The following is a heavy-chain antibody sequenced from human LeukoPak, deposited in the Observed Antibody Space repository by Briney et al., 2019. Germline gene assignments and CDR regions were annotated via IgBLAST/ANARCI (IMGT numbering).Heavy chain of an antibody. CDR3: ARRSEFDNTHYHYFDY. Sequence: SETLSLTCTVSGGSIDSRSYYWDWLRQAPGKGLERIGTIYHSGSTEYNPSLKSRVAIFVDTSKNQFSLILHSVAAADTAVYYCARRSEFDNTHYHYFDYWGQGALVTVSS. V-gene: IGHV4-39*01. J-gene: IGHJ4*02. CDR1: GGSIDSRSYY. CDR2: IYHSGST. D-gene: IGHD2-15*01.